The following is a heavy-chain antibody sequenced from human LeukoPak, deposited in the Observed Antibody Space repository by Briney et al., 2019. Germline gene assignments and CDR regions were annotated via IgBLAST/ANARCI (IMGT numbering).Heavy chain of an antibody. J-gene: IGHJ6*03. D-gene: IGHD6-19*01. V-gene: IGHV4-34*01. Sequence: SETLSLTCAVYGGSFSGYYWSWIRQPPGKGLEWIGEINHSGSTNYNPSLKSRVTISVDTSKNQFSLKLSSVTAADTAVYYCARGRTAVAGSRLNYMDVWGKGTTVTVSS. CDR3: ARGRTAVAGSRLNYMDV. CDR2: INHSGST. CDR1: GGSFSGYY.